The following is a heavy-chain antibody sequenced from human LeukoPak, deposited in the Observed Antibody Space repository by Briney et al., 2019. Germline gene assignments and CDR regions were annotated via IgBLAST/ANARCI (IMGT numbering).Heavy chain of an antibody. Sequence: PSETLSLTCTVSGGPISSYYWSWIRQPPGKGLEWIGYIYYSGSTNYNPSLKSRVTISVDTSKNQFSLKLSSVTAADTAVYYCARATKGVAAVSDYWGQGTLVTVSS. CDR1: GGPISSYY. V-gene: IGHV4-59*08. D-gene: IGHD6-13*01. J-gene: IGHJ4*02. CDR3: ARATKGVAAVSDY. CDR2: IYYSGST.